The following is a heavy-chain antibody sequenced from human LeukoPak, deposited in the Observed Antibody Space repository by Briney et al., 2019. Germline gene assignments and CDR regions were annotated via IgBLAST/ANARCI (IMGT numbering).Heavy chain of an antibody. D-gene: IGHD1-26*01. CDR2: ISWNSGSI. Sequence: GGSLRLSCAASGFTFDDYAMHWVRQAPGKGLEWVSGISWNSGSIGYADSVKGRFTISRDNAKDTLYLHLNSLTAEDTAVYYCARGAKWAYYFDYWGQGTLVTVSS. V-gene: IGHV3-9*01. J-gene: IGHJ4*02. CDR1: GFTFDDYA. CDR3: ARGAKWAYYFDY.